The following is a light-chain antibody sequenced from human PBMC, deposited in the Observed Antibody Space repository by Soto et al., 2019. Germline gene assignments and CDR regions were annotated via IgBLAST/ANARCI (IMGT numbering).Light chain of an antibody. CDR1: QSISSY. V-gene: IGKV1-39*01. Sequence: DIQMTQSPSSLSASVGDRVTITCRASQSISSYLTWFQQKPGRAPKLLMYSASILQSGVPSRFSGGRSGTDFTLTISSLQPEDGATYYCQQTYTTPYTFGQGTKLEIK. CDR2: SAS. CDR3: QQTYTTPYT. J-gene: IGKJ2*01.